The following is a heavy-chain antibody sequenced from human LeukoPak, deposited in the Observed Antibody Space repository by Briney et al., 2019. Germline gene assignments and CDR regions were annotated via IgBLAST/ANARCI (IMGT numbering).Heavy chain of an antibody. J-gene: IGHJ6*03. V-gene: IGHV4-38-2*01. D-gene: IGHD1-26*01. CDR3: ARGYIGNSGRYYYYYMDV. Sequence: SETLSLTCAVSDYSISSGYHWGWLRQPPEKGLEWIGSISRSGSTYYSPSLKGRVTMSVDSSKNEFSLNLSSVTAADTAVYYCARGYIGNSGRYYYYYMDVWGKGTTVTASS. CDR2: ISRSGST. CDR1: DYSISSGYH.